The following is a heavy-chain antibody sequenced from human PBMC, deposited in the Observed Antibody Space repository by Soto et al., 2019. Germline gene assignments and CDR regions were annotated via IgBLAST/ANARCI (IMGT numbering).Heavy chain of an antibody. CDR1: GFSFSSYW. CDR3: ARARIQPYYKY. J-gene: IGHJ4*02. Sequence: TGGSLKLSCAASGFSFSSYWMSWVRQAPGKGLEWVANIKQDGSEKYYVDSVKGRFTISRDNAKNSLYLQMNSLRAEDTAVYYCARARIQPYYKYWGQGTLVTVSS. CDR2: IKQDGSEK. V-gene: IGHV3-7*03. D-gene: IGHD5-18*01.